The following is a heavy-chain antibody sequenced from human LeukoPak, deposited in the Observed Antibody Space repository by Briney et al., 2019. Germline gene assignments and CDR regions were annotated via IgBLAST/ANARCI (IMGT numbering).Heavy chain of an antibody. CDR2: INHSGST. CDR1: GGSFSGYY. V-gene: IGHV4-34*01. D-gene: IGHD3-10*01. Sequence: SETLSLTCAVYGGSFSGYYWSWIRQPPGKGLEWIGEINHSGSTNYHPSLKSRVTISVDTSKNQFSLKLSSVTAADTAVYSCARRRITMVRGAGTPIDYWGQGTLVTVSS. CDR3: ARRRITMVRGAGTPIDY. J-gene: IGHJ4*02.